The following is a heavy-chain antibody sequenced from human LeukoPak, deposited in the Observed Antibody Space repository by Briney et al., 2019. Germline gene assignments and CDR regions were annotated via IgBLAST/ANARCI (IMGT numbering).Heavy chain of an antibody. CDR1: GFTFSNAW. V-gene: IGHV4-59*12. J-gene: IGHJ5*02. D-gene: IGHD3-10*01. Sequence: GSLRLSCAASGFTFSNAWMSWVRQAPGKGLEWIGYIYYTGSSSYNPSLRSRVTISADTSKNQFSLKLSSVTAADTAVYYCARGLMVRGHNYFDPWGQGTLVTVSS. CDR3: ARGLMVRGHNYFDP. CDR2: IYYTGSS.